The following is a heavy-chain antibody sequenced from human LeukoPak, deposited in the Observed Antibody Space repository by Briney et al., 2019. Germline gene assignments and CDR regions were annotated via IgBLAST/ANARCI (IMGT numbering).Heavy chain of an antibody. V-gene: IGHV4-34*01. D-gene: IGHD3-10*01. CDR3: ARRYGSGSYKY. Sequence: SETLSLTCAVYGGSFSGYYWSWIRQPPGKGLEWIGEINHSGSTNYNPSLKSRVTISVDTSKNQFSLKLSSVTAADTAVYYCARRYGSGSYKYWGQGTLVTVSS. CDR2: INHSGST. CDR1: GGSFSGYY. J-gene: IGHJ4*02.